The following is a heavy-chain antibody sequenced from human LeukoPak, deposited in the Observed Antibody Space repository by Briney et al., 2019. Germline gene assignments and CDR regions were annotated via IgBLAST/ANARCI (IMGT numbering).Heavy chain of an antibody. V-gene: IGHV3-74*01. J-gene: IGHJ4*02. CDR1: GFTFSSYW. D-gene: IGHD3-22*01. CDR2: INSDGSST. Sequence: GGSLRLSCAASGFTFSSYWMHWVRQAPGKGLVWVSRINSDGSSTSYADSVKGRFTISRDNAKNTLYLQMNSLRAEDTAVYYCAQAGTYYYDSSGYFWWGQRTLVTVSS. CDR3: AQAGTYYYDSSGYFW.